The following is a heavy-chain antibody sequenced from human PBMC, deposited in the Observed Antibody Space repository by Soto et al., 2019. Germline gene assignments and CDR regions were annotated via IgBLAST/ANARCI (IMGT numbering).Heavy chain of an antibody. J-gene: IGHJ4*02. V-gene: IGHV1-18*04. CDR2: ISAYNGNT. D-gene: IGHD3-16*01. CDR3: ARGEDDYVWGTIFDY. CDR1: CYTFTSYG. Sequence: ASVKVSCKASCYTFTSYGRGLVRQAPGQGLEWMGWISAYNGNTNYAQKLQGRVTMTTDTSTSTAYMELRSLRSDDTAVYYCARGEDDYVWGTIFDYWGQGTLVTVSS.